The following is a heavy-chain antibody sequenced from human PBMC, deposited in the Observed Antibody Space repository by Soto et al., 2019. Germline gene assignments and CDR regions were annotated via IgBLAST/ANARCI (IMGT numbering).Heavy chain of an antibody. V-gene: IGHV4-61*01. Sequence: QVQLQESGPGLVKPSETLSLTCTVSGGSVSSGSYYWSWIRQPPGKGLEWIGYIYYSGSTNYNPSLKSRVTISVDTSKNQFSLKLSSVTAADTAVYYCARDRSTPFDYWGQGTLVTVSS. CDR2: IYYSGST. J-gene: IGHJ4*02. D-gene: IGHD1-1*01. CDR3: ARDRSTPFDY. CDR1: GGSVSSGSYY.